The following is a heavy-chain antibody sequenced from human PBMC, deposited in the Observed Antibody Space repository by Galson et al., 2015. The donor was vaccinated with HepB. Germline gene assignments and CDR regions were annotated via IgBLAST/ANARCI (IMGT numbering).Heavy chain of an antibody. CDR2: IRSKGYGGTT. D-gene: IGHD1-14*01. V-gene: IGHV3-49*03. Sequence: SLRLSCASSGFTFGDYAMSWFRQAPGKGLEWVGFIRSKGYGGTTDYAAPVKGRFTISRDDSKNTLYLQMNSLKTEDTAVYYCTKSNRGAYAFDIWGQGTMVTVSS. J-gene: IGHJ3*02. CDR3: TKSNRGAYAFDI. CDR1: GFTFGDYA.